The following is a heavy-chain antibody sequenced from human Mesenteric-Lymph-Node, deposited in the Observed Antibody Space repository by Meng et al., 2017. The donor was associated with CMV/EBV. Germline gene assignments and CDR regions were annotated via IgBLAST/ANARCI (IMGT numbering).Heavy chain of an antibody. CDR3: ARDSANQMYCSSTSCYGAFDI. CDR2: ISPDTGNT. CDR1: GYTFDTYG. J-gene: IGHJ3*02. V-gene: IGHV1-18*01. Sequence: ASVKVSCKASGYTFDTYGISWVRQAPGQGLEWMGWISPDTGNTNYAQKFQGRVTVTTDTSTSTAYMELRSLRSDDTAVYYCARDSANQMYCSSTSCYGAFDIWGQGTMVTVSS. D-gene: IGHD2-2*01.